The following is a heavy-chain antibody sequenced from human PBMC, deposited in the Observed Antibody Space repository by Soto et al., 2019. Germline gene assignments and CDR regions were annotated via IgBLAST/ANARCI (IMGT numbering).Heavy chain of an antibody. D-gene: IGHD3-10*01. CDR3: AKLDREVRGVMGYYFDY. Sequence: GGSLRLSCAASGFTFSSYAMSWVRQAPGKGLEWVSAISGSGGSTYYADSVKGRFTISRDNSKNTLYLQMNSLRAEDTAVYYCAKLDREVRGVMGYYFDYWGQGTLVTVSS. CDR2: ISGSGGST. V-gene: IGHV3-23*01. J-gene: IGHJ4*02. CDR1: GFTFSSYA.